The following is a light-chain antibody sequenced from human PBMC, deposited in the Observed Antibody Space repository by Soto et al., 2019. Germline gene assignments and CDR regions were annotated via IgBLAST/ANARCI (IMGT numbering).Light chain of an antibody. V-gene: IGKV3-20*01. CDR2: GAS. CDR3: QQYGSSPRT. J-gene: IGKJ5*01. Sequence: EIVLTHSPGTLSLSPCERAALSASASQSVSSSFLAWYQQKVGQAPRLLIYGASSRATGIPDRFSGSGSGTDFTLTISRLEPEDFAVYYCQQYGSSPRTFGQGTRLEIK. CDR1: QSVSSSF.